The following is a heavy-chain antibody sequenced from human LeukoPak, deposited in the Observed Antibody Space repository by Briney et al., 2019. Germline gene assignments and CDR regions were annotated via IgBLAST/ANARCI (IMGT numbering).Heavy chain of an antibody. J-gene: IGHJ6*03. Sequence: SETLSLTCSVSGASLSSCYWDWLRQSPGKGLEWIGYISDTGKTDSNPSLKSRVNISLDMSKKQFSLKLSSVTAADTAVYYCARGWVRTSGVNVDIVATTPSYYYMDVWGKGTTVTVSS. CDR2: ISDTGKT. D-gene: IGHD5-12*01. CDR1: GASLSSCY. CDR3: ARGWVRTSGVNVDIVATTPSYYYMDV. V-gene: IGHV4-59*01.